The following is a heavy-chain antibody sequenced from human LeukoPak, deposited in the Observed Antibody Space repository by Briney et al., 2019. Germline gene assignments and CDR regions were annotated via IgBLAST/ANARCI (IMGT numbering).Heavy chain of an antibody. J-gene: IGHJ4*02. Sequence: GGSLRLSCGASGFTFSTYAMSWVGQAPGKGLEWVSAISRSGDSTYYADSVKGRFTISRDNSKNTLYLQMNSLRAEDTAVYYCAKERCSGGSCSTTPDYWGQGTLVTVSS. CDR2: ISRSGDST. D-gene: IGHD2-15*01. V-gene: IGHV3-23*01. CDR1: GFTFSTYA. CDR3: AKERCSGGSCSTTPDY.